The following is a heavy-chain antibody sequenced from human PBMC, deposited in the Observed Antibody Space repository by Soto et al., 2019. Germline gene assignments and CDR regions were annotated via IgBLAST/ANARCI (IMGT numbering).Heavy chain of an antibody. CDR3: AGRPDQLRIPLLDY. CDR2: INANSGGT. Sequence: ASVKVSCKASGYTFTGHYIHWLRQAPGQGLEWMGWINANSGGTNYAQNFQGRVTMTRDTSTNTIYMEMNRLTSDDTAVYYCAGRPDQLRIPLLDYWGQGTMVTVSS. CDR1: GYTFTGHY. V-gene: IGHV1-2*02. D-gene: IGHD2-2*01. J-gene: IGHJ4*02.